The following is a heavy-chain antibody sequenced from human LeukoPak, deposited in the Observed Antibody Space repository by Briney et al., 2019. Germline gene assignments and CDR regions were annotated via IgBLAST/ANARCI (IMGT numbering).Heavy chain of an antibody. Sequence: GGSLRLSCAASGFTFSSYAMSWVRQAPGKGLEWVSAISGSGGSTYYADSVKGRFTISRDNSKNTLYLQMNSLRAGDTAVYYCAKHPITMVRGAVDLWGQGTLVTVSS. V-gene: IGHV3-23*01. CDR3: AKHPITMVRGAVDL. CDR2: ISGSGGST. J-gene: IGHJ5*02. D-gene: IGHD3-10*01. CDR1: GFTFSSYA.